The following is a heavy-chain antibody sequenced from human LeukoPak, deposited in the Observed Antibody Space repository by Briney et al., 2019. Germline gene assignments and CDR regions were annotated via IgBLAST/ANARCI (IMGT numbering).Heavy chain of an antibody. D-gene: IGHD6-13*01. CDR1: GFTFSNYG. CDR2: ISYDGTNK. CDR3: ARDDSSSWYYFDY. J-gene: IGHJ4*02. V-gene: IGHV3-30*03. Sequence: GGSLRLSCAASGFTFSNYGMHWVRQAPGKGLEWVAVISYDGTNKYYADSVKGRFTISRDNSKNTLYLQMNSLRAEDTAVYYCARDDSSSWYYFDYWGQGTLVTVSS.